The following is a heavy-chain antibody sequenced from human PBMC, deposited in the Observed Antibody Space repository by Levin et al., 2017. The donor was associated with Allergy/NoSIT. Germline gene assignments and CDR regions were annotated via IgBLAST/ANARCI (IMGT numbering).Heavy chain of an antibody. CDR2: LPAAGPAT. CDR3: AKSGYCGSGKCAGLEY. V-gene: IGHV3-23*01. CDR1: VFFFSSHS. D-gene: IGHD2-2*03. J-gene: IGHJ4*02. Sequence: LSFLFFVFFFSSHSFNFFFLVPVTFLSFFSPLPAAGPATYSADSVKGRFTISRDNSKDTLFLQMNSLRAEDTAIYYCAKSGYCGSGKCAGLEYWVQGTLVTVSS.